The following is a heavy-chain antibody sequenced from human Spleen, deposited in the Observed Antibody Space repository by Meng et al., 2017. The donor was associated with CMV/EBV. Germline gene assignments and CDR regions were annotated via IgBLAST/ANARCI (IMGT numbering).Heavy chain of an antibody. CDR2: IYHSGST. CDR3: ARDIYYYDSSGYGHDAFDI. V-gene: IGHV4-30-2*01. J-gene: IGHJ3*02. Sequence: QRQLPEAGSGLVKPSQTLSLTCVVSGGSNSSGGYSWSWIRQPPGKGLEWIGYIYHSGSTYYNPSLKSRVTISVDRSKNQFSLKLSSVTAADTAVYYCARDIYYYDSSGYGHDAFDIWGQGTMVTVSS. D-gene: IGHD3-22*01. CDR1: GGSNSSGGYS.